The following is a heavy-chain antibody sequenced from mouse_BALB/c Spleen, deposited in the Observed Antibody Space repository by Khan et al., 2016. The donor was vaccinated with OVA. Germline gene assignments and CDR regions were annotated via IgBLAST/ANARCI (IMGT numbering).Heavy chain of an antibody. D-gene: IGHD1-1*02. CDR2: ISSGSSTF. J-gene: IGHJ4*01. CDR1: GFTFSSFG. CDR3: ARILGIYAMDY. Sequence: EVELVESGGGLVQPGGSRKLSCAASGFTFSSFGMFWIRQAPEKGLEWVAYISSGSSTFYYADTVQGRFTISRDNPKQTLFLQMTSLRSEDTAMYYCARILGIYAMDYWGQGTSVTVSS. V-gene: IGHV5-17*02.